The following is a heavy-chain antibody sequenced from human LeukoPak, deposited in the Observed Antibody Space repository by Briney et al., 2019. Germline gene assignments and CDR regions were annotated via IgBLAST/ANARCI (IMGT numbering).Heavy chain of an antibody. CDR1: GGSFSGYY. D-gene: IGHD3-10*01. V-gene: IGHV4-34*01. Sequence: PSETLSLTCAVYGGSFSGYYWSWIRQPPGKGLEWIGEINHSGSTNYNPSLKSRLTISVDTSKNQFSLKLSSVTAADTAVYYCARGPVDYYGSGSLDYWGQGTLVTVSS. CDR2: INHSGST. J-gene: IGHJ4*02. CDR3: ARGPVDYYGSGSLDY.